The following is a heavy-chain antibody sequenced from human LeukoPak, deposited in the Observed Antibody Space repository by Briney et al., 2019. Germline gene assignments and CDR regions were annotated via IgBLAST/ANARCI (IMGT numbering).Heavy chain of an antibody. J-gene: IGHJ4*02. D-gene: IGHD3-22*01. Sequence: SQTLSLTCTVSGGSISSGTYYCWIRQPAGKGLEWIGRIYTSGGTNYNPSLKSRVTISVDTSKNQFSLKLSSVTAADTAVYYCAKERHYYGSSGHPDIWGQGTLVTVSS. V-gene: IGHV4-61*02. CDR1: GGSISSGTY. CDR3: AKERHYYGSSGHPDI. CDR2: IYTSGGT.